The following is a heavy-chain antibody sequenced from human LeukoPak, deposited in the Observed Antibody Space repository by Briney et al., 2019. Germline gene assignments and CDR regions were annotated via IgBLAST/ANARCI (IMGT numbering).Heavy chain of an antibody. D-gene: IGHD1-26*01. V-gene: IGHV3-21*01. CDR2: ISTSSSYI. CDR1: EFTFSSYS. J-gene: IGHJ3*02. Sequence: GGSLRLSCAASEFTFSSYSMNWVRQAPGKGLEWVSSISTSSSYIYYADSVKGRFTISRDNARNSLYLQMNSLRAEDTAVYYCARGTSTGWELLGAFDIWGQGTVVTVSS. CDR3: ARGTSTGWELLGAFDI.